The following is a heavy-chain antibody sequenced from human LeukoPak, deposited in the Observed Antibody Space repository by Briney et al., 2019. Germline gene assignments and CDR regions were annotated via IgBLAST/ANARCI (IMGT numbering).Heavy chain of an antibody. CDR3: ARGGSGYSYFNWFDP. CDR2: IYHSGST. CDR1: GGSISSGGYS. J-gene: IGHJ5*02. D-gene: IGHD5-18*01. V-gene: IGHV4-30-2*01. Sequence: PSETLSLTCAVSGGSISSGGYSWSWIRQAPGKGLEWIGYIYHSGSTYYNPSLKSRVTISVDTSKNQFSLKLSSVTAADTAVYYCARGGSGYSYFNWFDPWGQGTLVTVSS.